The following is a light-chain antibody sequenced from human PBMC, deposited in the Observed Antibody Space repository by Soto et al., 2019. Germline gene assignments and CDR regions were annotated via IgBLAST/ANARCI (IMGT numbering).Light chain of an antibody. Sequence: QAVVTQPPSTSGTPGQRVTISCSGDSSNIGSRTVNWYQQLPGTAPKLLIYNNNERPSGVPDRFSGSKSGTSASLAISGLQSEDAADYYCAAWDDSLNAYVFGTGTKLTVL. CDR3: AAWDDSLNAYV. V-gene: IGLV1-44*01. CDR1: SSNIGSRT. CDR2: NNN. J-gene: IGLJ1*01.